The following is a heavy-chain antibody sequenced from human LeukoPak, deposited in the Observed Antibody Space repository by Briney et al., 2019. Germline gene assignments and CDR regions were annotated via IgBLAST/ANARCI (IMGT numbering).Heavy chain of an antibody. CDR1: GFTFSNSW. J-gene: IGHJ4*02. Sequence: GGSLRLSCAASGFTFSNSWMSWVRQAPGKGLERVANIKQDGSEKYYVDSVKGRFTISRENAKNSLYLQMNSLRAEDTAVYYCARDGLPVAVDYWGQGTLVTVSS. V-gene: IGHV3-7*01. CDR3: ARDGLPVAVDY. CDR2: IKQDGSEK. D-gene: IGHD2-15*01.